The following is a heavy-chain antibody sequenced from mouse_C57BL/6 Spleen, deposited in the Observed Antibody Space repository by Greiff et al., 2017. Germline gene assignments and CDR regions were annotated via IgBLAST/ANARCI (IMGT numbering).Heavy chain of an antibody. CDR2: ISSGSSTI. CDR3: ARPGSSPYFDV. CDR1: GFTFSDYG. V-gene: IGHV5-17*01. Sequence: EVQLQASGGGLVKPGGSLKLSCAASGFTFSDYGMHWVRQAPEKGLEWVAYISSGSSTIYYADTVKGRFTISRDNAKNTLFLQMTSLRSEDTAMYYCARPGSSPYFDVWGTGTTVTVSS. J-gene: IGHJ1*03. D-gene: IGHD1-1*01.